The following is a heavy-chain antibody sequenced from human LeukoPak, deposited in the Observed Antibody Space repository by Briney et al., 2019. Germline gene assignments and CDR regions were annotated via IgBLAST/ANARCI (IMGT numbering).Heavy chain of an antibody. D-gene: IGHD3-10*01. CDR1: GYSFTSHW. CDR3: ARFGPLLWFGEAPGSFDY. CDR2: INPGDSNT. J-gene: IGHJ4*02. Sequence: GESLKISCKGSGYSFTSHWIGWVRQMPGKGLEWMGIINPGDSNTRYSPSFQGQVTISADKSISTAYLQWSRLKASDTAMYYCARFGPLLWFGEAPGSFDYWGQGTLVTVSS. V-gene: IGHV5-51*01.